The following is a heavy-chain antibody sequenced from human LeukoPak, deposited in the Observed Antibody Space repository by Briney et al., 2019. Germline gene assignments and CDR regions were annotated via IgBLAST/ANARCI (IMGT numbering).Heavy chain of an antibody. CDR2: INPNSGGT. Sequence: ASVTVSCKASGYTFTGYYMHWVRQAPGQGLEWMGWINPNSGGTNYAQKFQGWVTMTRDTSISTAYMELSRLRSDDTAVYYCARGAVVPAAIHPMNYWGQGTLVTVSS. J-gene: IGHJ4*02. D-gene: IGHD2-2*01. V-gene: IGHV1-2*04. CDR3: ARGAVVPAAIHPMNY. CDR1: GYTFTGYY.